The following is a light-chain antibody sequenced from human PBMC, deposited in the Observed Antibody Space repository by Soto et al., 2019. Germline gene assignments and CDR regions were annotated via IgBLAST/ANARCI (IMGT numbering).Light chain of an antibody. Sequence: QSALTQPASVSGSPGQSSTISCTGTSSDVGSYNLVSWYQQHPGEAPKLMISEVTKRPSGVSNRFSGSKSGNTASLTISGLQAEDEADYYCCSYAGSSTLVFGGGTKLTVL. CDR1: SSDVGSYNL. J-gene: IGLJ3*02. CDR3: CSYAGSSTLV. V-gene: IGLV2-23*02. CDR2: EVT.